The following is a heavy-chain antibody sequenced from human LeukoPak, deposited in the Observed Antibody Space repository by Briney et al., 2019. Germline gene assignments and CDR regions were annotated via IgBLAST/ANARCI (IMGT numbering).Heavy chain of an antibody. CDR2: INPSGGST. CDR1: GYTFTSYY. CDR3: ARGPGPADDGGGYCFDY. Sequence: ASVKVSFKASGYTFTSYYLYWVRQAPGQGLEWMGVINPSGGSTTSAQKFQGGVTMTRDTSTSTVYMELRSLRSEDTAVYYCARGPGPADDGGGYCFDYWGQGTLVTVSS. J-gene: IGHJ4*02. D-gene: IGHD3-22*01. V-gene: IGHV1-46*01.